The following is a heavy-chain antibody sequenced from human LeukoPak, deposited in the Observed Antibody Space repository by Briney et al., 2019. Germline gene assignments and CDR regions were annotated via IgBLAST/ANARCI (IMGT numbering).Heavy chain of an antibody. CDR3: AKDVLFRPNYDFWSGYYFDY. Sequence: GGSLRLSCAASGFTFSSYAMSWVRQAPGKGLEWVSAISGSGGSTYYADSVKGRFTISRDNSKNTLYLQMNSLRAEDTAVYYRAKDVLFRPNYDFWSGYYFDYWGQGTLVTVSS. CDR1: GFTFSSYA. CDR2: ISGSGGST. J-gene: IGHJ4*02. V-gene: IGHV3-23*01. D-gene: IGHD3-3*01.